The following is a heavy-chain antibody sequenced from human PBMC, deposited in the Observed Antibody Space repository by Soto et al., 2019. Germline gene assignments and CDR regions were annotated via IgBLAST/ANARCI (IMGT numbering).Heavy chain of an antibody. V-gene: IGHV3-23*01. CDR3: TKGCSFIPGDSCAHYGMDV. Sequence: EVQLLESGGGLVQPGESLRLSCAASGFTFDNYAMTWVRQAPGKGLEWVSAISGSGVSTFYADSVKGRFTISRDNSKNPLYLQMNSLRVEDTATYYCTKGCSFIPGDSCAHYGMDVWGQGATVTVSS. D-gene: IGHD2-21*01. J-gene: IGHJ6*02. CDR2: ISGSGVST. CDR1: GFTFDNYA.